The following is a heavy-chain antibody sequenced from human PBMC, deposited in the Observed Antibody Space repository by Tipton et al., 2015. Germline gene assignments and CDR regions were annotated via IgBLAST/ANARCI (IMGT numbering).Heavy chain of an antibody. CDR2: ISSRGSTI. CDR1: GYTFTSYA. D-gene: IGHD2/OR15-2a*01. V-gene: IGHV3-48*04. J-gene: IGHJ4*02. Sequence: QLVQSGAEVKKPGESLKISCKGSGYTFTSYAMNWVRQAPGKGLEWLAFISSRGSTIYYADSVKGRFTISRDNAKNSLYLQMNDLRAEDTAFYYCTKGASNIVARPVDHWGQGTLVTVSS. CDR3: TKGASNIVARPVDH.